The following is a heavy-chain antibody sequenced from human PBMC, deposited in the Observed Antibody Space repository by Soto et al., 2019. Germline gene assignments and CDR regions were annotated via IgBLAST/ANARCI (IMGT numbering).Heavy chain of an antibody. CDR3: ANIQSIASRPFDY. D-gene: IGHD2-15*01. Sequence: EVQLVESGGSLVQPGRSLRLSCEASGFMFDDYAMYWVRQAPGKGLEWVSGISWNSNSIVYADSVKRRFTISRDNAKNSLYLQMNSLKPEDTALYCCANIQSIASRPFDYWGQGTLVTVSS. V-gene: IGHV3-9*01. CDR1: GFMFDDYA. CDR2: ISWNSNSI. J-gene: IGHJ4*02.